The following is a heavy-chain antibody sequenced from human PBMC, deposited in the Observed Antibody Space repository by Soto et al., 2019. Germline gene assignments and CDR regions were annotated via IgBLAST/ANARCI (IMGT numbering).Heavy chain of an antibody. CDR1: GGSFSGYY. Sequence: SETLSLTCAVYGGSFSGYYWSWIRQPPGKGLEWIGEINHSGGTNYNPSLKSRVTISVDTSKNQFSLKLSSVTAADTAVYYCARSPLWFGEKPSGNWFDPWGQGTLVTVSS. J-gene: IGHJ5*02. V-gene: IGHV4-34*01. CDR3: ARSPLWFGEKPSGNWFDP. CDR2: INHSGGT. D-gene: IGHD3-10*01.